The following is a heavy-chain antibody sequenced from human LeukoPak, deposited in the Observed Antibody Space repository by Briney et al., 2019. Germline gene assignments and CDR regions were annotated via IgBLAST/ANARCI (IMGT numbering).Heavy chain of an antibody. J-gene: IGHJ4*02. CDR1: GFTFSDSY. CDR2: ITSASIV. V-gene: IGHV3-11*01. CDR3: AKDLRYSSGWDY. D-gene: IGHD6-19*01. Sequence: GGSLRLSCAASGFTFSDSYMSWIRQAPGKGLEWVSYITSASIVFYADSVKGRFIISRDNAKNSLYLQMNSLRAEDTAVYYCAKDLRYSSGWDYWGQGTLVTVSS.